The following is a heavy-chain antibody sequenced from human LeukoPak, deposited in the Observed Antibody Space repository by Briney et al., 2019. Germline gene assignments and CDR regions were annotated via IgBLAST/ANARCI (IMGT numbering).Heavy chain of an antibody. Sequence: GGSLRLSCAASGFTFSDHYMDWVRQAPGKGLEWVGHIRNKANAYTTYYAASVKGRFTISRDDSKNSLYLQMTSLKTEDTAVYYCADLGDTLWGQGTLVNVSS. CDR2: IRNKANAYTT. CDR3: ADLGDTL. V-gene: IGHV3-72*01. CDR1: GFTFSDHY. J-gene: IGHJ4*02. D-gene: IGHD1-26*01.